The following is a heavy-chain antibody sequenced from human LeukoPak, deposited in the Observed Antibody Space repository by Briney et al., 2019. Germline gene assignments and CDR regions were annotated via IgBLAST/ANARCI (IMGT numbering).Heavy chain of an antibody. Sequence: TSVKVSCKASGFTFSSSAMQWVRQSRGQRLEWIGWIVVGSGNTKYAQKFQERVTISGDMSTSTAYMELSSLRSEDTAVYYCARGSRIIRGVTWDSWGQGTLVTVSS. CDR2: IVVGSGNT. J-gene: IGHJ4*02. V-gene: IGHV1-58*02. CDR3: ARGSRIIRGVTWDS. D-gene: IGHD3-10*01. CDR1: GFTFSSSA.